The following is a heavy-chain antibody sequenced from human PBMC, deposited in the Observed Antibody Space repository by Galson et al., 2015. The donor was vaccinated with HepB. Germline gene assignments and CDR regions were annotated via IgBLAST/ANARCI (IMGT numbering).Heavy chain of an antibody. CDR3: AKGSSGCTPYYYYGMDV. V-gene: IGHV3-9*01. D-gene: IGHD6-19*01. CDR1: GFTFDDYA. Sequence: SLRLSCAASGFTFDDYAMHWVRQAPGKGLEWVSGISWNSGSIGYADSVKGRFTISRDNAKNSLYLQMNSLRAEDTALYYCAKGSSGCTPYYYYGMDVWGQGTTVTVSS. J-gene: IGHJ6*02. CDR2: ISWNSGSI.